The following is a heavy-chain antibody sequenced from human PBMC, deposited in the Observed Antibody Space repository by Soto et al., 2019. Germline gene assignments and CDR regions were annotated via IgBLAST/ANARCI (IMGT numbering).Heavy chain of an antibody. CDR2: IIPIFGTA. Sequence: SVKVSCKASGYTFTSYAMHWVRQAPGQGLEWMGGIIPIFGTANYAQKFQGRVTITADESTSTAYMELSSLRSEDTAVYYCARANTAMVTGLTDYWGQGTLVTVSS. CDR3: ARANTAMVTGLTDY. V-gene: IGHV1-69*13. D-gene: IGHD5-18*01. CDR1: GYTFTSYA. J-gene: IGHJ4*02.